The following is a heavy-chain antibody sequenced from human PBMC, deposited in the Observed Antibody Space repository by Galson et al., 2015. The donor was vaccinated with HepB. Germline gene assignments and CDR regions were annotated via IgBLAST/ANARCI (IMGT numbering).Heavy chain of an antibody. Sequence: QVQLQESGPGLVKPSETLSLTCTVSGGSISSSSYYWGWLRQPPGKGLEWIGGFYYTGNTHYNPSLKSRVTISGDTSKNQFSLKLNSVTAADTAVYYCARHESESKTYAADNWGQGTLVTVSS. D-gene: IGHD2-2*01. CDR3: ARHESESKTYAADN. V-gene: IGHV4-39*01. CDR1: GGSISSSSYY. CDR2: FYYTGNT. J-gene: IGHJ4*02.